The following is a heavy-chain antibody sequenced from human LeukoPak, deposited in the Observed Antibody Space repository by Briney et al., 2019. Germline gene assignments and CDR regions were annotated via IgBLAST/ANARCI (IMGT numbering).Heavy chain of an antibody. Sequence: PGRSLRLSCAASGFTFSSYGMHWVRQAPGKGLEWVAVISYDGSNKYHADSVRGRFTISRDNSKNTLYLQMNSLRAEDTAVYYCAKDTGSSGWADFDYWGQGTLVTVSS. CDR3: AKDTGSSGWADFDY. CDR1: GFTFSSYG. D-gene: IGHD6-19*01. CDR2: ISYDGSNK. J-gene: IGHJ4*02. V-gene: IGHV3-30*18.